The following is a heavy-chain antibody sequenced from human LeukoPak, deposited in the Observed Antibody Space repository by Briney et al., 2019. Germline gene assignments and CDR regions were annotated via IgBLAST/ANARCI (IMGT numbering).Heavy chain of an antibody. J-gene: IGHJ3*01. Sequence: GGSLRLSCAASGFTFSSYAMSWVRQAPGKGLEWVSGISDGGGTTYYADSVKGRFTISRDNSKNTLYLQMNSLRAEDTAVFYCAMPLIAPKAFDLWGQGTVVTVSS. CDR3: AMPLIAPKAFDL. CDR2: ISDGGGTT. D-gene: IGHD3-16*01. V-gene: IGHV3-23*01. CDR1: GFTFSSYA.